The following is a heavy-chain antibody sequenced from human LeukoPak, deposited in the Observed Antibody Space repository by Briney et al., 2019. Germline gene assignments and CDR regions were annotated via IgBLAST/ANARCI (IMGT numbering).Heavy chain of an antibody. CDR1: GFTFSSYA. CDR3: AKARGSSSSLGYFDY. D-gene: IGHD6-6*01. Sequence: GGSLRLSCAASGFTFSSYAMSWVRQAPGKGLEWVSLISGSGDGTQSADSVTGRFTISRDNSKNTLYLQMDSLGADDTAIYYCAKARGSSSSLGYFDYWGQGTLVTVSS. J-gene: IGHJ4*02. CDR2: ISGSGDGT. V-gene: IGHV3-23*01.